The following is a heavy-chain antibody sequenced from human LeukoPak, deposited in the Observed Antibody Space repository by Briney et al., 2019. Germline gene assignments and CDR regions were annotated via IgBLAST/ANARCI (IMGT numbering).Heavy chain of an antibody. D-gene: IGHD3-10*01. CDR2: INHSGST. Sequence: PSETLSLTCAVYGGSFSGYYWSWIRQPPGKGLEWIGEINHSGSTNYNPSLKSRVTISVDTSKNQFSLKLSSVTAADTAVCYCARRGQGYYGSGSYVYWGQGTLVTVSS. V-gene: IGHV4-34*01. J-gene: IGHJ4*02. CDR3: ARRGQGYYGSGSYVY. CDR1: GGSFSGYY.